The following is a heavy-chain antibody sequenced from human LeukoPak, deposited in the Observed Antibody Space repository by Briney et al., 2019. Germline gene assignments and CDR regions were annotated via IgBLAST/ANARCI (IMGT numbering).Heavy chain of an antibody. D-gene: IGHD2-2*01. CDR1: GYTFTSYD. Sequence: ASVKVSCKASGYTFTSYDINWVRQATGQGLEWMGWMNPNSGNTGYAQKFQGRVTMTRNTSISTAYMELSSLRSEDTAVYYCARGLKLYCSGTSCYSVYWGQGTLVTVSS. CDR2: MNPNSGNT. CDR3: ARGLKLYCSGTSCYSVY. V-gene: IGHV1-8*01. J-gene: IGHJ4*02.